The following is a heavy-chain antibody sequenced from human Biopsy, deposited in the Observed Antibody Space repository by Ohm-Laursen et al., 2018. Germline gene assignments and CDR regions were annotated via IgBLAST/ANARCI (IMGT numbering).Heavy chain of an antibody. V-gene: IGHV4-4*07. J-gene: IGHJ2*01. D-gene: IGHD3-22*01. CDR3: ARDRGFYSDRTVPGYFDL. CDR2: IYPGGST. Sequence: SDTLSLTCDVSGGDINNYYWSWIRQPAGKGLEWIGRIYPGGSTNYNPSLKSRVTMSVDTSKNHFSLRLRSVTPADTAMYYCARDRGFYSDRTVPGYFDLWGRGTLVTVSS. CDR1: GGDINNYY.